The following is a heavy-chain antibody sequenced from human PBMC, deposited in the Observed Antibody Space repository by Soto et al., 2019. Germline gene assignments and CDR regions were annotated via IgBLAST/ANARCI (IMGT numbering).Heavy chain of an antibody. J-gene: IGHJ6*02. CDR2: INSDVSST. CDR1: GSTFSNDW. Sequence: EVQLVESGGGLLQPGGSLRLSCAVSGSTFSNDWMHWVRQAPGKGLVWVSHINSDVSSTNYAALVKGRFTIARDTAKNTVYLQMNSLRAEDTAVYYCARDRSYSLDVWGQGTTVTVSS. V-gene: IGHV3-74*01. CDR3: ARDRSYSLDV.